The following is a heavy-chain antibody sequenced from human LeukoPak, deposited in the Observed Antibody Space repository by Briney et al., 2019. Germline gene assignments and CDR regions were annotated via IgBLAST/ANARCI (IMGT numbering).Heavy chain of an antibody. J-gene: IGHJ4*02. Sequence: ASVKVSCKASGYTFTSYYMHWVRQAPGQGLEWMGIINPSGGSTSYAQKFQGRVTMTRDTSTSTVYMELSSLRSEDTAVYYCARDLVSMVRGVIMAHWGQGTLVTVSS. V-gene: IGHV1-46*01. D-gene: IGHD3-10*01. CDR2: INPSGGST. CDR3: ARDLVSMVRGVIMAH. CDR1: GYTFTSYY.